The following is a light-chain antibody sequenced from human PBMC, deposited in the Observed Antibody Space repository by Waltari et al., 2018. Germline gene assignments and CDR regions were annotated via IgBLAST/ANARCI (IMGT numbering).Light chain of an antibody. CDR1: RSVGSY. J-gene: IGKJ4*01. V-gene: IGKV3-11*01. CDR3: QQRSNWPPALT. Sequence: EVVLTQSPVTLSLSPGERATPSCMASRSVGSYLAWYQQKPGQAPRLLIYDVSKRATGIPARFSGSGSGTDFTLTISSLEPEDFAFYYCQQRSNWPPALTFGGGTRVEIK. CDR2: DVS.